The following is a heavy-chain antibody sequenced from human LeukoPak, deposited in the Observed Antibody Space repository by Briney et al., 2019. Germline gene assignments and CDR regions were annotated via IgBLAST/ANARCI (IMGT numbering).Heavy chain of an antibody. CDR3: ARDQGGYYPYYFDY. V-gene: IGHV3-30-3*01. CDR2: ISYDGSNK. Sequence: GGSLRLSCAASGFTFRSHWMHWVRQTPGKGLEWVAVISYDGSNKYYADSVKGRFTISRDNSKNTLYLQMNSLRAEDTAVYYCARDQGGYYPYYFDYWGQGTLVTVSS. CDR1: GFTFRSHW. D-gene: IGHD3-22*01. J-gene: IGHJ4*02.